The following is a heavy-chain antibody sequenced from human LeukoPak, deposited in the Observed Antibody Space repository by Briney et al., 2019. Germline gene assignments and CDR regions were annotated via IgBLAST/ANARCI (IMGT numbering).Heavy chain of an antibody. V-gene: IGHV3-30*04. CDR2: ISYDGSNK. D-gene: IGHD4-17*01. CDR1: GFTFSSYA. J-gene: IGHJ3*02. Sequence: GGSLRLSCAASGFTFSSYAMHWVRQAPGKGLEWVAVISYDGSNKYYADSVKGRFTISRDNSKNTLYLQMNSLRAEDTAVYYCARDQTVTKLGGGHDIWGQGTMVTVSS. CDR3: ARDQTVTKLGGGHDI.